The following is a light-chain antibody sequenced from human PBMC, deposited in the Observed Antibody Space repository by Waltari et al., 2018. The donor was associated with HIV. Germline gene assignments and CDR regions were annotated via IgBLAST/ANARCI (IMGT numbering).Light chain of an antibody. J-gene: IGLJ2*01. Sequence: QLVLTQSPSASASLGASVKLTCPLSSGHSSYAIASPPQQPEKGPRYLMKLNSDGSHSKGDGIPDRFSGSSSGAERYLTISSLQSEDEADYYCQTWGTGIQVFGGGTKLTVL. CDR1: SGHSSYA. CDR2: LNSDGSH. V-gene: IGLV4-69*01. CDR3: QTWGTGIQV.